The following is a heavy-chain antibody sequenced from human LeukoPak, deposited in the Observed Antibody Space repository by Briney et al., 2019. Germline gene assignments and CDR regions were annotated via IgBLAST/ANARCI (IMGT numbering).Heavy chain of an antibody. CDR2: IRYDGSNK. J-gene: IGHJ5*02. CDR3: AKDRALLWFGELSFDP. D-gene: IGHD3-10*01. CDR1: GFTFSSYG. V-gene: IGHV3-30*02. Sequence: EGSLRLSCAASGFTFSSYGMHWVRQAPGKGLEWVAFIRYDGSNKYYADSVKGRFTISRDNSKNTLYLQMNSLRAEDTAVYYCAKDRALLWFGELSFDPWGQGTLVTVSS.